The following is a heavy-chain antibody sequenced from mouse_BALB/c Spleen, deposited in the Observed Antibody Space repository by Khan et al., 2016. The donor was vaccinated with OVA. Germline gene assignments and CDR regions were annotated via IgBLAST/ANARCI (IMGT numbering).Heavy chain of an antibody. J-gene: IGHJ3*01. CDR2: ISSAGTYT. Sequence: EVELVESGGGLVKPGGSLKLSCSASGFTFSTFVMSWVRQTPEKRLEWVATISSAGTYTYFSDSVKGRFTISRDNAKNTLYLQMNSLRSEDTAMYSCTSVNYGWFAYWGQGTLVTVSA. D-gene: IGHD1-1*02. CDR1: GFTFSTFV. V-gene: IGHV5-9-1*01. CDR3: TSVNYGWFAY.